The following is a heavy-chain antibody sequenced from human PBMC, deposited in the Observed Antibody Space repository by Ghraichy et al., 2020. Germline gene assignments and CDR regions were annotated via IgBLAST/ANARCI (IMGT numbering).Heavy chain of an antibody. Sequence: GGSLRLSCAASGFTFSSYGMHWVRQAPGKGLEWVAFIRYDGSNKYYADSVKGRFTISRDNSKNTLYLQMNSLRAEDTAVYYCAKARRRQLAHDYWGQGTLVTVSS. CDR3: AKARRRQLAHDY. CDR1: GFTFSSYG. D-gene: IGHD6-13*01. J-gene: IGHJ4*02. CDR2: IRYDGSNK. V-gene: IGHV3-30*02.